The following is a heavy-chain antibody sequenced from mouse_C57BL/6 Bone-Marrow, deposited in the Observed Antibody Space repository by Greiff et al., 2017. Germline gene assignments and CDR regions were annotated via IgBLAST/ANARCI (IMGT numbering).Heavy chain of an antibody. CDR3: ARRDYYGSRSFDY. Sequence: EVHLVESGGGLVQPGGSLKLSCAASGFTFSDYYMYWVRQTPEKRLEWVAYISNGGGSTYYPDTVKGRFTISRDNAKNTLYLQMSRLKSEDTAMYYCARRDYYGSRSFDYWGQGTTLTVSS. CDR1: GFTFSDYY. J-gene: IGHJ2*01. V-gene: IGHV5-12*01. CDR2: ISNGGGST. D-gene: IGHD1-1*01.